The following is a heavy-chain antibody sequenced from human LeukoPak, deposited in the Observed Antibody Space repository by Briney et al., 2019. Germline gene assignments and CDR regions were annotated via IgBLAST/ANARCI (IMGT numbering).Heavy chain of an antibody. CDR2: INPNSGGT. D-gene: IGHD6-6*01. CDR3: ARDLVWGQLQDLNWFDP. V-gene: IGHV1-2*02. Sequence: ASVKVSCKASGYTFTGYYMHWVRQAPGQGLEWMGWINPNSGGTNYAQKFQGRVTMTRDTSISTAYMELSRLRSDDTAVYYCARDLVWGQLQDLNWFDPWGQGTLVTVSS. J-gene: IGHJ5*02. CDR1: GYTFTGYY.